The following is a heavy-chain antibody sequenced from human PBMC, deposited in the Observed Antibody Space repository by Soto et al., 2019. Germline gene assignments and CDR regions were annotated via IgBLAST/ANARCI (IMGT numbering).Heavy chain of an antibody. CDR2: ISAYNGNT. Sequence: ASVKVSCKASGYTFNSYGISWVRQAPGQGLEWMGWISAYNGNTNYAQKLQGRVTMTTDTSTSTAYMELRSPRSDDTAVYYCTREVVGYCSGGSCYRGVYYYSYMDVWGKGTTVTVSS. V-gene: IGHV1-18*01. J-gene: IGHJ6*03. CDR3: TREVVGYCSGGSCYRGVYYYSYMDV. D-gene: IGHD2-15*01. CDR1: GYTFNSYG.